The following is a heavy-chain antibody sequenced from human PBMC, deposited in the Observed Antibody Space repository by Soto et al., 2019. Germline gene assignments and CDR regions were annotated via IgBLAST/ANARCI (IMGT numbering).Heavy chain of an antibody. CDR1: GYTFASYG. D-gene: IGHD3-22*01. Sequence: QVQLVQSGAEVKKPGASVKVSCKASGYTFASYGINWVRQAPGQGLEWLGWISPYDGYTHYAQILQGRVSMTTDTSTKTAYMELRSHRSDDTAMYYCARGGYCDSSGARNYYFYGMNVWGQGTTVTVSS. CDR3: ARGGYCDSSGARNYYFYGMNV. CDR2: ISPYDGYT. J-gene: IGHJ6*02. V-gene: IGHV1-18*01.